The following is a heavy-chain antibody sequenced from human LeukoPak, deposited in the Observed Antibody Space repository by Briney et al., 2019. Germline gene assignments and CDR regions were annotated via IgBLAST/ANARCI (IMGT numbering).Heavy chain of an antibody. J-gene: IGHJ4*02. CDR1: AFTFSTSP. V-gene: IGHV3-23*01. CDR2: IHAGGTDP. Sequence: GGSLRLSSAVSAFTFSTSPMGWARQAPGNGLEWVSSIHAGGTDPFCADSVQGRCTISRDNSKNTLSLQLNNLRAEDTAIYFCAKGGHHFNPFYNWGQGTLVTVSS. CDR3: AKGGHHFNPFYN.